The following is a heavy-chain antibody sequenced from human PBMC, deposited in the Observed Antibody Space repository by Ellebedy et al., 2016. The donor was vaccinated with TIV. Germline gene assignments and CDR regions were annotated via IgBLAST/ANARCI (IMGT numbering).Heavy chain of an antibody. CDR2: INPDSSGT. D-gene: IGHD4/OR15-4a*01. Sequence: ASVKVSCKTSGYIFTAYYIHWVRQAPGQGLEWMGWINPDSSGTNFPQKFQGRVTMTRDTSVNTAYMELSRLQSDDTAVYHCARVLRATSGMDVWGQGTTVTVS. V-gene: IGHV1-2*02. CDR1: GYIFTAYY. J-gene: IGHJ6*02. CDR3: ARVLRATSGMDV.